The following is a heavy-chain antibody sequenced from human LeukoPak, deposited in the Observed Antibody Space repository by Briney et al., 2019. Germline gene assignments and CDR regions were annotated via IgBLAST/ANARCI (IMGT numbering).Heavy chain of an antibody. Sequence: GGSLRLSCAASGFTFSSYGMSWVRQAPGKGLEWVSAISGSGGSTYYADSVKGRFTISRDNSKNTLYLQMNSLRAEDTAVYYCAKDADYGDSTGYFDYWGQGTLVTVSS. CDR3: AKDADYGDSTGYFDY. CDR1: GFTFSSYG. J-gene: IGHJ4*02. V-gene: IGHV3-23*01. D-gene: IGHD4-17*01. CDR2: ISGSGGST.